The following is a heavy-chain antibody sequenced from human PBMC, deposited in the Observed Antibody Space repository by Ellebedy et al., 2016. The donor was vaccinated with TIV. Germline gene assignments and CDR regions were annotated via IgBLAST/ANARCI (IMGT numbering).Heavy chain of an antibody. CDR3: TTADRVEGDGRGY. V-gene: IGHV3-15*01. Sequence: GESLKISCAASGFTFGSYWMSWVRQAPGKGLEWVGRIRSSSEGGTTEDAAPVKGRFIISRDDSKATLYLQMNSLKTEDTAIYYCTTADRVEGDGRGYWGQGTLVTVSS. CDR1: GFTFGSYW. D-gene: IGHD5-24*01. J-gene: IGHJ4*02. CDR2: IRSSSEGGTT.